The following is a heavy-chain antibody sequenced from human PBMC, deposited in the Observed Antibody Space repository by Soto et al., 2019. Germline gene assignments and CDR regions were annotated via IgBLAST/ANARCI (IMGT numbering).Heavy chain of an antibody. V-gene: IGHV4-34*01. CDR1: GGSFSGYY. CDR3: ARTYFRYQLLFLRGNWFDP. J-gene: IGHJ5*02. CDR2: INHSGST. D-gene: IGHD2-2*01. Sequence: SETLSLTCAVYGGSFSGYYWSWIRQPPGKGLEWIGEINHSGSTNYNPSLKSRVTISVDTSKNQFSLKLGSVTAAATAVYYCARTYFRYQLLFLRGNWFDPWGQGTLVTVSS.